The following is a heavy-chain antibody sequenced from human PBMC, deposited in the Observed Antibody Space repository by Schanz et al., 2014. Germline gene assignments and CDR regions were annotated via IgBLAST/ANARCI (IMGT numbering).Heavy chain of an antibody. CDR2: INSDGTTT. CDR1: GFTFSTYW. V-gene: IGHV3-74*01. D-gene: IGHD1-7*01. CDR3: AMGGYQLHR. J-gene: IGHJ4*02. Sequence: EVQLVASGGGLVQPGGSLRLSCAASGFTFSTYWMHWVRQAPGKGLVWVSHINSDGTTTTYADSVKGRFTISRDNAENTLYLQMNSLRVEDTAVYYCAMGGYQLHRWGQGTLVTVSS.